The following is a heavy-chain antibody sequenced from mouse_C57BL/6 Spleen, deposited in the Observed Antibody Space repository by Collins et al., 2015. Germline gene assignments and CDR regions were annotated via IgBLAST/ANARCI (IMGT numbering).Heavy chain of an antibody. D-gene: IGHD2-12*01. CDR3: ARKAPLRDYAMDY. Sequence: QVQLQQPGAELVKPGASVKLSCKASGYTFTSYWMHWVKQRPGQGLEWIGMIHPNSGSTNYNEKFKSKATLTVDKSSSTAYMQLSSLTSEDSAVYYCARKAPLRDYAMDYWGQGTSVTVSS. V-gene: IGHV1-64*01. CDR1: GYTFTSYW. CDR2: IHPNSGST. J-gene: IGHJ4*01.